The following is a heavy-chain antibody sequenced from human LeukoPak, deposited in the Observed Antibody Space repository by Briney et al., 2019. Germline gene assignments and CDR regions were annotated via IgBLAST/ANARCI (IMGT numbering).Heavy chain of an antibody. CDR1: GYTFTGYY. Sequence: ASVKVSCKASGYTFTGYYMHWVRQAPGQGLEWMGWNNPNSGGTNYAQKFQGRVTMTRDTSISTAYMELSRLRSDDTAVYYCARPLYDSSGYSALDIWGQGTMVTVSS. CDR3: ARPLYDSSGYSALDI. D-gene: IGHD3-22*01. J-gene: IGHJ3*02. V-gene: IGHV1-2*02. CDR2: NNPNSGGT.